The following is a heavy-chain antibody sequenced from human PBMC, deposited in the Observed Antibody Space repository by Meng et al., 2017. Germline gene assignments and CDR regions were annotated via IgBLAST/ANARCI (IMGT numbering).Heavy chain of an antibody. V-gene: IGHV4-4*02. CDR1: GGSISSSNW. J-gene: IGHJ4*02. CDR3: ARIGDWGSTRYFDY. CDR2: IYHSGST. D-gene: IGHD7-27*01. Sequence: QGQLQEPGPGMVKPSGTLSLTCLVSGGSISSSNWWSWVRQPPGKGLEWIGEIYHSGSTNYNPSLKSRVTISVDKSKNQFSLKLSSVTAADTAVYYCARIGDWGSTRYFDYWGQGTLVTVSS.